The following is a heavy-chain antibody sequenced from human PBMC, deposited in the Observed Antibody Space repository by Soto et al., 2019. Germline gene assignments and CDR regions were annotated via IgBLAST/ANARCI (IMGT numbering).Heavy chain of an antibody. D-gene: IGHD3-3*01. V-gene: IGHV4-34*01. CDR3: ARGIRGVEWLFRYYYYYMDV. CDR2: INHSGST. Sequence: SETLSLTCAVYGGSFSGYYWSWIRQPPGKGLEWIGEINHSGSTNYNPSLKSRVTISVDTSKNQFSLKLSSVTAADTAVYYCARGIRGVEWLFRYYYYYMDVWGKGTTVTVSS. CDR1: GGSFSGYY. J-gene: IGHJ6*03.